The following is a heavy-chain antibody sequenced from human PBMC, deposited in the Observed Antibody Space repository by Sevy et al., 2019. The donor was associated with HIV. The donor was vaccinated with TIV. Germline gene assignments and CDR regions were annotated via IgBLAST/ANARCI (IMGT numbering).Heavy chain of an antibody. CDR2: ISGSSNTK. J-gene: IGHJ4*02. Sequence: GGSLRLSCAASGFTFSSYSMNWVRQAPGKGLEWVSYISGSSNTKYYADSVKGRFTISRDNAKNSLYLQMNSLRAEDTAGYYCARDPEQLVGNYFDYWGQGTPVTVSS. CDR3: ARDPEQLVGNYFDY. V-gene: IGHV3-48*01. D-gene: IGHD6-13*01. CDR1: GFTFSSYS.